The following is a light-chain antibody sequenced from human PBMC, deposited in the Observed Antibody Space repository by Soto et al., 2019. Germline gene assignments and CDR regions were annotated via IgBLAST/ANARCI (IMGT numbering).Light chain of an antibody. V-gene: IGKV3-15*01. J-gene: IGKJ5*01. Sequence: EVVLTQSPATLSVSPGDGATLSCRASQDISSNLAWYQQKPGQAPRLLIYAASTRATGIPARFSGTGSGTDFSLTISSLQSEDFAVYYCQQYNNWPPITFGQGTRLEIK. CDR3: QQYNNWPPIT. CDR1: QDISSN. CDR2: AAS.